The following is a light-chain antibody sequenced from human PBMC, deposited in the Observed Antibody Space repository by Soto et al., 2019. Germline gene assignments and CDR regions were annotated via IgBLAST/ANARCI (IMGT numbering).Light chain of an antibody. CDR3: QQYGSAPRT. CDR2: GAF. J-gene: IGKJ1*01. CDR1: PSVSSNF. V-gene: IGKV3-20*01. Sequence: EIVLTQSPGTLSLSPGERATLSCRASPSVSSNFVACYQQKPGQAPRLLISGAFNRATGVPDRFSGGGSGTDFTLTISRLEAEDFAVYYCQQYGSAPRTFGQGTKVDI.